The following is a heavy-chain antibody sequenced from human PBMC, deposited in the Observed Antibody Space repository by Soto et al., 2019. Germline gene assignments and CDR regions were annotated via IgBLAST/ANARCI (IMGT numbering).Heavy chain of an antibody. D-gene: IGHD3-3*01. Sequence: PGESLKISCKGSGYSFTSYWVSWVRQMPGRGLEWMGRIDPSDSYTNYSPSFQGHVTISADKSISTAYLQWSSLKASDTAMYYCARLGVHYDFWSGYYTSPDYYYYGMDVWGQGTTVTVSS. J-gene: IGHJ6*02. CDR1: GYSFTSYW. CDR3: ARLGVHYDFWSGYYTSPDYYYYGMDV. CDR2: IDPSDSYT. V-gene: IGHV5-10-1*01.